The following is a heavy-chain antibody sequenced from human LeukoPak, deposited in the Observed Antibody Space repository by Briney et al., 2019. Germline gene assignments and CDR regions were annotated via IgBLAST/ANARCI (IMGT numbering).Heavy chain of an antibody. D-gene: IGHD1-14*01. CDR2: ISTTSSFI. CDR1: GFTFSNHS. CDR3: AKAFTTPSTAADAFDI. Sequence: GGSLRLSCAASGFTFSNHSMNWVRQAPGKGLEWISYISTTSSFIYYADSVKGRFTISRDNAKNSLYLQMNSLRAEDTALYYCAKAFTTPSTAADAFDIWGQGTMVTVSS. V-gene: IGHV3-21*05. J-gene: IGHJ3*02.